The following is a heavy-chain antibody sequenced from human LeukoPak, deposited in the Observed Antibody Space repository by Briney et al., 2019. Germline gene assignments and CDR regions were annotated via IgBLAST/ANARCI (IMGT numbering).Heavy chain of an antibody. V-gene: IGHV3-30*04. J-gene: IGHJ4*02. D-gene: IGHD3-10*01. CDR2: MSNDGSNE. CDR3: ARGTGSGSYIIDY. CDR1: GFTFSNYA. Sequence: GTSLRLSCAASGFTFSNYAMHWVRQGPGKGLEWVAIMSNDGSNEKYADSVRGRFTVSRDNSKNTLYAQMNSLRSEDTAVYYCARGTGSGSYIIDYWGQGILVTVSS.